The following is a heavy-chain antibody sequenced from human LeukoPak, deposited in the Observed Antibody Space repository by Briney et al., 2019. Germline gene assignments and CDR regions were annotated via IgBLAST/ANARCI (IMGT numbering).Heavy chain of an antibody. CDR1: AFNFRNNW. CDR3: TGVDYY. CDR2: INDFGNFI. Sequence: GGSLRLSCTGSAFNFRNNWMRWVRQVPGKGLEWVSCINDFGNFITYADSVKGRFTISRDDAKNTLFLQMNSLRVEDTAIYYCTGVDYYWGQGIPVTVSS. V-gene: IGHV3-74*03. J-gene: IGHJ4*02.